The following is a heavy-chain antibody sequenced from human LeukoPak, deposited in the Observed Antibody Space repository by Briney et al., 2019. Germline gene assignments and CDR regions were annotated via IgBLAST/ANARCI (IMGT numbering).Heavy chain of an antibody. CDR3: ARDQAFVYCSGGTCYDDY. CDR2: INANSGDT. V-gene: IGHV1-2*02. CDR1: GYTFTGYY. Sequence: AAVKVSCKASGYTFTGYYMHWGRQAPGQGLEWMRWINANSGDTHYAQKFQGRVTMTRDTSINTAYMELSTLRSDDTAVYYCARDQAFVYCSGGTCYDDYWGQGSLVTVSS. D-gene: IGHD2-15*01. J-gene: IGHJ4*02.